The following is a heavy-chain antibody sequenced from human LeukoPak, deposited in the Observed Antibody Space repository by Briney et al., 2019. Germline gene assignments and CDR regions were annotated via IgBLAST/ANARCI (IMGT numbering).Heavy chain of an antibody. V-gene: IGHV3-23*01. D-gene: IGHD2-2*01. CDR3: AKNEAHCSSTSCLNNWFDP. Sequence: GGSLRLSCAASGFPFSISAMSWVRQAPGRGLEWVSAISGSSHMTYYADSVKGRLTISRDNSKNTVYLQMNSLRAEDTAVYYCAKNEAHCSSTSCLNNWFDPWGQGTLVTVSS. CDR2: ISGSSHMT. CDR1: GFPFSISA. J-gene: IGHJ5*02.